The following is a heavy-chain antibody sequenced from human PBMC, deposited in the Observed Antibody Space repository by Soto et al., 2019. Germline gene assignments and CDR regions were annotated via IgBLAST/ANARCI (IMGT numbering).Heavy chain of an antibody. D-gene: IGHD3-16*02. CDR2: IYHSGST. V-gene: IGHV4-38-2*02. Sequence: LSLTCAVSGYSISSGYYWGWIRQPPGKGLEWIGSIYHSGSTYYNPSLKSRVTISVDTSKNQFSLKLSSVTAADTAVYYCARESDYVWGSYRPVAWGQGTLVTVS. CDR1: GYSISSGYY. CDR3: ARESDYVWGSYRPVA. J-gene: IGHJ4*02.